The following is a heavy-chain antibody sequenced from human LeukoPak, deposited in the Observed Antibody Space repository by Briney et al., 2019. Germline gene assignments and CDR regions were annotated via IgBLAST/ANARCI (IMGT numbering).Heavy chain of an antibody. CDR3: ARDPWTSDY. CDR2: ISSTSSYK. V-gene: IGHV3-21*01. Sequence: GGSLRLSCAASGFTLSSYSMNWVRQAPGKGLEWVSSISSTSSYKYYADSVKGRFTISRDNAKNSLYLQMNSLRADDTAVYYRARDPWTSDYWGQGTLVTVPS. J-gene: IGHJ4*02. CDR1: GFTLSSYS. D-gene: IGHD3/OR15-3a*01.